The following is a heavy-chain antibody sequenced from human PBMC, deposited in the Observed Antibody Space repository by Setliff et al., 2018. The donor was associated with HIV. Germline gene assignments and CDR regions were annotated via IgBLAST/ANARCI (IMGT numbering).Heavy chain of an antibody. J-gene: IGHJ4*02. D-gene: IGHD1-26*01. Sequence: GESLKISCVASGFTLNTYDMHWVRQPPGKGLVWVSRLSKDGSYTHYADSVKGRFTISRDNAKNTLYLQMSSLRAEDTAVYFCAANIMGLSPNDYWGQGTLVTVSS. CDR1: GFTLNTYD. CDR2: LSKDGSYT. CDR3: AANIMGLSPNDY. V-gene: IGHV3-74*01.